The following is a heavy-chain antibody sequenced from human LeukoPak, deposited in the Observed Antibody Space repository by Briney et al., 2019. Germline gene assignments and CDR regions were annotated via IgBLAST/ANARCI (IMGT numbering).Heavy chain of an antibody. CDR3: ARASGPFDY. V-gene: IGHV3-33*01. J-gene: IGHJ4*02. Sequence: GRSLRFSCVASGFSFSTYGMHWVRQAPGEGLEWVAVIWNDGSNKYYADSVKGRFTISRDNSKNTLYLQMNSLRAEDTAAYYCARASGPFDYWGQGTLVTVSS. CDR2: IWNDGSNK. CDR1: GFSFSTYG.